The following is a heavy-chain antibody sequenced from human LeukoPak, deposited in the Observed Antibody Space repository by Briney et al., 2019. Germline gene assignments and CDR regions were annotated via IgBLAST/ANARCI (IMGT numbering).Heavy chain of an antibody. D-gene: IGHD6-6*01. CDR1: GDSINNYY. V-gene: IGHV4-59*03. J-gene: IGHJ4*02. CDR2: MYYNGNP. CDR3: AGQTIAARHRGYYFDY. Sequence: SETLPLTCTVPGDSINNYYWSWIRQPPGKGLEWIGYMYYNGNPNYNPSLKSRFTISVDRSKKQFSLKLTSVTAADTAVYYCAGQTIAARHRGYYFDYWGQGTLVTVSS.